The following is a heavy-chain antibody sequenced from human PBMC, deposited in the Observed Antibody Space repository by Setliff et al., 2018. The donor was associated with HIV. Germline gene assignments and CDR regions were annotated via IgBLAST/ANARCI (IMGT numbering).Heavy chain of an antibody. V-gene: IGHV3-21*06. CDR2: ITRSGDYM. J-gene: IGHJ4*02. Sequence: PGESLRLSCAVSGFTFSSYTMNWVRQAPGKGLEWISSITRSGDYMYYADSVKGRFTISRDNAKNLLYLQMNTLRADDTAVYYCLRGDARDYWGQGTLVTVSS. CDR3: LRGDARDY. D-gene: IGHD3-10*01. CDR1: GFTFSSYT.